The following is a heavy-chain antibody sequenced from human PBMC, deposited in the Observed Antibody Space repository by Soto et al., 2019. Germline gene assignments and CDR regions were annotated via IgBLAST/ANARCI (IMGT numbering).Heavy chain of an antibody. CDR3: ARVPGCSGGRCFSFDFDS. Sequence: ASVKVSCKASGYTFNSYGITWVRQPPGQGIEWMGWISAYNGNTNYAQKLQGRVTMTSDTSTSTAYMELRSLTSDDTAMYYCARVPGCSGGRCFSFDFDSWGQGTLVTVSS. CDR2: ISAYNGNT. CDR1: GYTFNSYG. V-gene: IGHV1-18*01. D-gene: IGHD2-15*01. J-gene: IGHJ4*02.